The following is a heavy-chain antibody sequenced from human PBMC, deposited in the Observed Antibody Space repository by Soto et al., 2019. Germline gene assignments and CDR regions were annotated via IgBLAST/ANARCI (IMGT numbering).Heavy chain of an antibody. CDR2: IIPIFGTA. CDR3: ARDRSIAAHRHYYYYGMDV. V-gene: IGHV1-69*01. D-gene: IGHD6-6*01. J-gene: IGHJ6*02. CDR1: GGTFSSYA. Sequence: QVQLVQSGAEVKKPGSSVKVSCKDSGGTFSSYAISWVRQAPGQGLEWMGGIIPIFGTANYAQKFQGRVTITADESTSTAYMELSSLRSEDTAVYYCARDRSIAAHRHYYYYGMDVWGQGTTVTVSS.